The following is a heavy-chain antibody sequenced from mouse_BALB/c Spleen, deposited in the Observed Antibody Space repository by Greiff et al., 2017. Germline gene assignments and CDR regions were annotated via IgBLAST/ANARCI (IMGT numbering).Heavy chain of an antibody. Sequence: QVQLQQPGAELVMPGASVKMSCKASGYTFTDYWMHWVKQRPGQGLEWIGAIDTSDSYTSYNQKFKGKATLTVDESSSTAYMQLSSMTSEDSAVYYCARRGDWDDYYAMDYWGQGTSVTVSS. CDR1: GYTFTDYW. CDR2: IDTSDSYT. CDR3: ARRGDWDDYYAMDY. J-gene: IGHJ4*01. V-gene: IGHV1-69*01. D-gene: IGHD4-1*01.